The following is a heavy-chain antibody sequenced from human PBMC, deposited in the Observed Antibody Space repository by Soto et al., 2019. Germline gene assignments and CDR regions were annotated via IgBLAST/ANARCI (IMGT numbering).Heavy chain of an antibody. CDR2: VSGGGGGT. J-gene: IGHJ4*02. CDR1: GFTFSSYA. CDR3: AKLGSCSSTSCYRDY. V-gene: IGHV3-23*01. Sequence: GGSLSLSCAASGFTFSSYAMSWVRQAPGKGLEWVSTVSGGGGGTFYVDSVKGRFTISRDNSKNTVSLQMNSLRAEDTAVYYCAKLGSCSSTSCYRDYWGQGTLVTVSS. D-gene: IGHD2-2*01.